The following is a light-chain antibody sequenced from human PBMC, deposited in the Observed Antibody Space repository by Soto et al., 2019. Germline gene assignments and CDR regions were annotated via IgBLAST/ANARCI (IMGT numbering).Light chain of an antibody. V-gene: IGKV1-39*01. CDR1: QTISSY. Sequence: DIQMTQSPSSLSASVRDRVTITCRASQTISSYLNWYQQKPGKAPQLLIYAASGLQGGVPSRFSGSGSGTDFTLTISSLQPEDFATYYCQQSHQTPWTFGQGTKVEIK. J-gene: IGKJ1*01. CDR3: QQSHQTPWT. CDR2: AAS.